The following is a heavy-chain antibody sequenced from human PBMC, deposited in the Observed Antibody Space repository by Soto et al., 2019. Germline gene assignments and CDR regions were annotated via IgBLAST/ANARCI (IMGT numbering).Heavy chain of an antibody. CDR3: AKDMEWEVLEDCCRDAFDI. D-gene: IGHD3-3*01. J-gene: IGHJ3*02. Sequence: GGSLRLSCAASGFTFSSYAMSWVRQAPGKGLEWVSAISGSGGSTYYADSVKGRFTISRDNSKNTLYLQMNSLRAEDTAVYYCAKDMEWEVLEDCCRDAFDIWGQGTMVTVSS. CDR2: ISGSGGST. CDR1: GFTFSSYA. V-gene: IGHV3-23*01.